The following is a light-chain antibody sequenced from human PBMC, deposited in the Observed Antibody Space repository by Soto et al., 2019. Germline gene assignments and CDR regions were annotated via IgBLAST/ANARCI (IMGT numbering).Light chain of an antibody. CDR2: GAS. J-gene: IGKJ1*01. CDR1: QRISGGY. Sequence: EIVLTQSPGTLSLSPGERATISCRASQRISGGYLAWYQHRPGQAPRLLFSGASNRAAGIPDRFSGYGSGTNFTLTSSRLEPEDFAVYYCHQYVASPRTFGQGTRVEV. CDR3: HQYVASPRT. V-gene: IGKV3-20*01.